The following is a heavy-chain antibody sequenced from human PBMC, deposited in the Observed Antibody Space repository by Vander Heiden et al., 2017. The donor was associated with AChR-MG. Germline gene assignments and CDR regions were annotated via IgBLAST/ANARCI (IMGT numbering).Heavy chain of an antibody. V-gene: IGHV3-30*18. Sequence: QVQLVESGGGVVQPGRSLRLSCAASGFTFSSYGMYWVRQAPGKGLGWVAVISYDGSNKYYADSVKGRFTISRDNSKNTLYLQMNSLRAEDTAVYYCAKDFGRENYDFWSGYSYYYYYYGMDVWGQGTTVTVSS. J-gene: IGHJ6*02. CDR1: GFTFSSYG. D-gene: IGHD3-3*01. CDR2: ISYDGSNK. CDR3: AKDFGRENYDFWSGYSYYYYYYGMDV.